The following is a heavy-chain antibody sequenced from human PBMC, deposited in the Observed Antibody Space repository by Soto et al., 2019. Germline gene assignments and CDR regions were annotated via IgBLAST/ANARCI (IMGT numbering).Heavy chain of an antibody. D-gene: IGHD2-15*01. V-gene: IGHV1-18*04. J-gene: IGHJ6*02. CDR3: AGVSSSIVVVPDYGMDV. CDR1: GYTFISHG. Sequence: QVQLVQSGVEVKKPGASVKVSCKASGYTFISHGISWVRQAPGQGLEWMGWISGKNGNTNYAQKLQGRVTLTTDTSPSTAYMELRSLRSDDTAVYYCAGVSSSIVVVPDYGMDVWGQGTTVTVSS. CDR2: ISGKNGNT.